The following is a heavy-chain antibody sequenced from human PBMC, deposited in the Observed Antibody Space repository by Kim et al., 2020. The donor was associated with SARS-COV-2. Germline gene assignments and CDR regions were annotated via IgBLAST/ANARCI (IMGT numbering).Heavy chain of an antibody. Sequence: SETLSLTCTVSGGSVSSGSYYWSWIRQPPGKGLEWIGYIYYSGSTNYNPSLKSRVTISVDTSKNQFSLKLSSVTAADTAVYYCAGGGVTPGTYYFDYWGQGTLVTVSS. D-gene: IGHD3-16*01. CDR1: GGSVSSGSYY. CDR3: AGGGVTPGTYYFDY. J-gene: IGHJ4*02. V-gene: IGHV4-61*01. CDR2: IYYSGST.